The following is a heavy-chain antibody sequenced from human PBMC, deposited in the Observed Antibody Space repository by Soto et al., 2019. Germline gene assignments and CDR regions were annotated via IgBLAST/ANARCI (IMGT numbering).Heavy chain of an antibody. CDR2: IYYSGST. Sequence: LSLTCTVSGGSISSSSYYWGWIRQPPGKGLEWIGSIYYSGSTYYNPSLKSRVTISVDTSKNQFSLKLSSVTAADTAVYYCARHLYYYDSSGYYPWGQGTLVTVSS. CDR1: GGSISSSSYY. D-gene: IGHD3-22*01. V-gene: IGHV4-39*01. CDR3: ARHLYYYDSSGYYP. J-gene: IGHJ5*02.